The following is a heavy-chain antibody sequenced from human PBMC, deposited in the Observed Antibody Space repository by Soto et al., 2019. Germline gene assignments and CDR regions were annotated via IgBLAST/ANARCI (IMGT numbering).Heavy chain of an antibody. Sequence: GGSLRLSCAASGFIFSGHTMSWVRQAPGTGLEWVSSIDQTGAYTNYAESVKGRFTISRDNSRNTLDLQMNSLRAADTALYHCVSWIFAHSDHWGPGTQVPVSP. CDR1: GFIFSGHT. J-gene: IGHJ4*02. V-gene: IGHV3-23*05. D-gene: IGHD3-3*01. CDR3: VSWIFAHSDH. CDR2: IDQTGAYT.